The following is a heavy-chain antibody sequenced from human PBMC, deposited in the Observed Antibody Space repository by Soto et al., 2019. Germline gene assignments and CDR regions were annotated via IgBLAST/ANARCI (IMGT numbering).Heavy chain of an antibody. CDR3: ARAMVGATRRAWRGLDF. CDR2: IHSEGSST. D-gene: IGHD2-15*01. Sequence: EVKLVEAGGGLVQPGGSLRLSCEASGFTFTDYWIHWVRQVPGKGLVWVSRIHSEGSSTSYAESVKGRFTISRDNTKNTVSLQMNSLTIDDTSVYYCARAMVGATRRAWRGLDFWGQGTTVIVSS. V-gene: IGHV3-74*01. J-gene: IGHJ6*02. CDR1: GFTFTDYW.